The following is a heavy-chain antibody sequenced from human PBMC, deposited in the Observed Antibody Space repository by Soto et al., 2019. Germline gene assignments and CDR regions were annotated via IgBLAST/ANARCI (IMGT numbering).Heavy chain of an antibody. CDR2: IKSKTFGGIL. CDR3: TTLGALDY. CDR1: GFTFSNAW. Sequence: EVQLVESGGGLVKPGGSLRLSCAASGFTFSNAWMNWVRQAPGKGLEWVGRIKSKTFGGILDYAAPVKGRFTISRDDSTTTLYLQMNSLKTEDTAVYYCTTLGALDYWGQGTLATVSS. D-gene: IGHD1-26*01. J-gene: IGHJ4*02. V-gene: IGHV3-15*07.